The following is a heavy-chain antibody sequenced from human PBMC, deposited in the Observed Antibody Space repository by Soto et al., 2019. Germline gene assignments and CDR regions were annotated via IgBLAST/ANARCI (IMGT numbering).Heavy chain of an antibody. CDR1: GFTFSSYA. CDR3: AKDPQRGVVVPAAMLGY. CDR2: ISGSGGST. Sequence: EVQLLESGGGLVQPGGSLRLSCAASGFTFSSYAMSWVRQAPGKGLEWVSAISGSGGSTYYADSVKGRFTISRDNSKNTLYLQMNSLRAEDTAVYYCAKDPQRGVVVPAAMLGYWGQGTLVTVSS. V-gene: IGHV3-23*01. D-gene: IGHD2-2*01. J-gene: IGHJ4*02.